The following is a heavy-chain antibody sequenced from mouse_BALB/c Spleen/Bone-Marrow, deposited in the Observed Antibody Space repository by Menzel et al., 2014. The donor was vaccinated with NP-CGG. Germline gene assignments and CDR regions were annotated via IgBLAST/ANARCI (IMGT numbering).Heavy chain of an antibody. Sequence: EVKVEESGGGLVQPGGSLKLSGAASGFDFSSYWMSWVRQAPGKGLEWIGEINPDSSTINYTPSLKDKFIISRVNAKNTLYLQKNKVRSEDTALYYCTRLHYYGYSAYWGQGTLVNVPT. CDR1: GFDFSSYW. CDR3: TRLHYYGYSAY. CDR2: INPDSSTI. J-gene: IGHJ3*01. D-gene: IGHD1-2*01. V-gene: IGHV4-1*02.